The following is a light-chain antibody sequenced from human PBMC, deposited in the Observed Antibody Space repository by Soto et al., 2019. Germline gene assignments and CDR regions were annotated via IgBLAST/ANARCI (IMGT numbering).Light chain of an antibody. Sequence: EIVLTQPPGTLSLSPGERATLSCRASQSVSSSYLAWYQQKPGQAPRLLIYGASSRATGIPDRFSGSGSGTDFTLTISRLEPEDFAVYYCQQYGSSLFTFGPGTKVD. CDR1: QSVSSSY. CDR2: GAS. J-gene: IGKJ3*01. V-gene: IGKV3-20*01. CDR3: QQYGSSLFT.